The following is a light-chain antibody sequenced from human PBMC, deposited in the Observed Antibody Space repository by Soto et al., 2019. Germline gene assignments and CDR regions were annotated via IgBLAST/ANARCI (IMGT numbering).Light chain of an antibody. CDR1: SSDVGGYNS. V-gene: IGLV2-14*01. CDR3: SSYTSSSTFYV. J-gene: IGLJ1*01. CDR2: DVS. Sequence: QSALTQPASVSGSPGQSITISCTGTSSDVGGYNSVSWYQQHPGKAPKVLIYDVSDRPSGVSNRFSGSKSGNTASLTISGLQAEDEADYYCSSYTSSSTFYVFGTGTKVTVL.